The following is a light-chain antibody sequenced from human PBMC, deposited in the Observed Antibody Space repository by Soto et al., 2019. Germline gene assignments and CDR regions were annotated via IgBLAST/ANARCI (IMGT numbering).Light chain of an antibody. J-gene: IGKJ5*01. Sequence: EIVLTQSPGTLSLSPGERATLSCRASQSVSSSFLAWYQQTPGQAPGLLIYGASSRATGIPDRFSGSGSGTDFTLTISRLEPEDFAVYYCQQYGSSPPITFGQGTRLEIK. CDR2: GAS. CDR1: QSVSSSF. CDR3: QQYGSSPPIT. V-gene: IGKV3-20*01.